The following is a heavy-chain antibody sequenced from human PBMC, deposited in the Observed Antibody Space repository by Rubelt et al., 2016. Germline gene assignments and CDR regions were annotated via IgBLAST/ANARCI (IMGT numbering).Heavy chain of an antibody. Sequence: SQKFQGRVTITRDTSASTAYMELSGLRSEDTAVYYCARAPPAIPSTMGYWGQGTLVTVSS. D-gene: IGHD6-25*01. V-gene: IGHV1-3*01. J-gene: IGHJ4*02. CDR3: ARAPPAIPSTMGY.